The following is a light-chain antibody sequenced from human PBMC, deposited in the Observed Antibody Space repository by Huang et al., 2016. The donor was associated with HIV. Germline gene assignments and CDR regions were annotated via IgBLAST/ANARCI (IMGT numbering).Light chain of an antibody. Sequence: DIQITQSPSSLSASVGDRVIITCRTSQNINRYLNWYQQKPGKAPKLLIYAASNWQSGVPATFTGSGSGTDFTLTINSLQPEDSATYYCQQSAKTPRTFGLGTKLEI. CDR3: QQSAKTPRT. V-gene: IGKV1-39*01. J-gene: IGKJ2*01. CDR2: AAS. CDR1: QNINRY.